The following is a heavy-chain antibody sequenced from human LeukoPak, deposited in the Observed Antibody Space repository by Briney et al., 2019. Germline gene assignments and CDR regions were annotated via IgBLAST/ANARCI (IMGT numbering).Heavy chain of an antibody. CDR2: MSYDGSNK. CDR1: GFTFSSYA. CDR3: ARIAMVRGVIDDY. Sequence: GGSLRLSCAASGFTFSSYAMHWVRQAPGKGLEWVAVMSYDGSNKYYADSVKGRFTISRDNSKNTLYLQMNSLRAGDTAVYYCARIAMVRGVIDDYWGQGTLVTVSS. D-gene: IGHD3-10*01. J-gene: IGHJ4*02. V-gene: IGHV3-30*04.